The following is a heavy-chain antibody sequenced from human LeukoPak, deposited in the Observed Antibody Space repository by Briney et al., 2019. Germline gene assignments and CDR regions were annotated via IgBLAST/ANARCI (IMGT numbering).Heavy chain of an antibody. CDR1: GFTFSIYA. Sequence: GGSLRLSCAASGFTFSIYAMSWVRQAPGKGLEWVSAISGSGGNTYYADSVKGRFTISRDNSKNTLYLQMNSLRAEDTAVYYCARNPSAFDFWSGYPGFDPWGQGTLVTVSS. CDR3: ARNPSAFDFWSGYPGFDP. D-gene: IGHD3-3*01. V-gene: IGHV3-23*01. CDR2: ISGSGGNT. J-gene: IGHJ5*02.